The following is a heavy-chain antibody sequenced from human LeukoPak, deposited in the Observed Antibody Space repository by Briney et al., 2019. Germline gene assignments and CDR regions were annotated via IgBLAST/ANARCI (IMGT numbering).Heavy chain of an antibody. CDR3: ARKNDYGDSYYMDV. V-gene: IGHV4-31*03. D-gene: IGHD4-17*01. CDR2: IHNTGRT. J-gene: IGHJ6*03. Sequence: SQTLSLTCTVSGGSISSGSNYWGWIRQQPGKGLEWIGYIHNTGRTDYNPSLKSRVIISVDTSKNRFSLRLSSVTAADTALYYRARKNDYGDSYYMDVWGKGTTVTVSS. CDR1: GGSISSGSNY.